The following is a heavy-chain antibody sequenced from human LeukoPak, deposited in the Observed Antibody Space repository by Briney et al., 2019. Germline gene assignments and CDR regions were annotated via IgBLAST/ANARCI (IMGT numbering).Heavy chain of an antibody. CDR3: ARDSESSRYYYDSSGYRY. CDR2: IIPIFGTA. CDR1: GGTFSSYA. V-gene: IGHV1-69*13. Sequence: SVKVSCKASGGTFSSYAISWVRQAPGQGLEWMGGIIPIFGTASYAQKFQGRVTITADESTSTAYMELSSLRSEDTAVYYCARDSESSRYYYDSSGYRYWGQGTLVTVSS. D-gene: IGHD3-22*01. J-gene: IGHJ4*02.